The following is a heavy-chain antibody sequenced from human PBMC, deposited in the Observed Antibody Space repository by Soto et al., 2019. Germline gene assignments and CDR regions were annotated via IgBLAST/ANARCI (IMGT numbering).Heavy chain of an antibody. CDR2: IFYSGTT. CDR3: ARRTDYGDYSDAFDV. V-gene: IGHV4-39*01. J-gene: IGHJ3*01. D-gene: IGHD4-17*01. Sequence: PSETLSVSCTAAGDTIISSDYYWGWIRQPPGRGLEWIGNIFYSGTTYYNPSLKSRVTISVDTSRNQFSLKLSSATAADTAVYYCARRTDYGDYSDAFDVWGHGSMVTVSS. CDR1: GDTIISSDYY.